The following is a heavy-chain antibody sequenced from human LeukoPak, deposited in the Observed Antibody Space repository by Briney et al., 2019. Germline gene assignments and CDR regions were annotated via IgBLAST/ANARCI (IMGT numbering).Heavy chain of an antibody. CDR1: GFTFSSYW. Sequence: GGSLRLSCAASGFTFSSYWMSWVRQAPGKGLEWVAFIRYDGSNKYYADSVKGRFTISRDNSKNTLYLQMNSLRAEDTAVYYCATYCSSTSCYAAWGQGTLVTVSS. CDR2: IRYDGSNK. D-gene: IGHD2-2*01. V-gene: IGHV3-30*02. CDR3: ATYCSSTSCYAA. J-gene: IGHJ5*02.